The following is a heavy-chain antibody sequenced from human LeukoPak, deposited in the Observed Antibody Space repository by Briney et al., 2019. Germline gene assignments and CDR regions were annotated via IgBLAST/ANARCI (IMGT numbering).Heavy chain of an antibody. CDR1: GYSISSGYY. V-gene: IGHV4-38-2*01. J-gene: IGHJ4*02. Sequence: SETLSLTSAVSGYSISSGYYWGWIRRPPGKGLEWIGSIYHSGSTYYNPSLKSRVTISVDTSKNQFSLKLSSVTAAETAVYYCARCYDYARWEGIADYWGQGALVTVSS. CDR2: IYHSGST. D-gene: IGHD5-12*01. CDR3: ARCYDYARWEGIADY.